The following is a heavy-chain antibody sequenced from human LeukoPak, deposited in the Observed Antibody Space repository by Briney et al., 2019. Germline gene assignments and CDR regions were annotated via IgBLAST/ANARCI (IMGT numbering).Heavy chain of an antibody. CDR1: GFTFSSYW. CDR2: IKQDGSEK. V-gene: IGHV3-7*01. D-gene: IGHD3-22*01. J-gene: IGHJ4*02. CDR3: ARYYYDSSGYCYFDY. Sequence: GGSLRLSCAASGFTFSSYWMSWVRQAPGKGLEWVANIKQDGSEKYYVDSVKDRFTISRDNAKNSLYLQMNSLRAEDTAVYYCARYYYDSSGYCYFDYWGQGTLVTVSS.